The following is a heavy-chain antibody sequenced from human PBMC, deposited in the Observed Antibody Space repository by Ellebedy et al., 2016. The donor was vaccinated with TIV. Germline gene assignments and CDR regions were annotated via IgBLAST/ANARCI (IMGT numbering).Heavy chain of an antibody. CDR2: ISAYNGNT. J-gene: IGHJ4*02. CDR1: GYTFTSYG. D-gene: IGHD3-16*01. Sequence: ASVKVSXXASGYTFTSYGISWVRQAPGQGLEWMGWISAYNGNTNYAQKLQGRVTMTTETSTSTAYMELRSLRSDDTAVYYCAIQEATDDGGSYYFDYWGQGTLVTVSS. V-gene: IGHV1-18*01. CDR3: AIQEATDDGGSYYFDY.